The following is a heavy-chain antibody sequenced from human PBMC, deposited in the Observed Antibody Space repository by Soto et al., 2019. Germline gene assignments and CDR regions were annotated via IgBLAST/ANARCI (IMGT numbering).Heavy chain of an antibody. V-gene: IGHV5-51*01. J-gene: IGHJ6*02. CDR2: IYPGDSDV. CDR3: ARLDYYGVDL. Sequence: GESLKISCQGSGYTFTTYWVGWVRQRPGKGLDWMGNIYPGDSDVKYSPSFQGQVTISADKSISTAYLQWNSLKASDTAIYYCARLDYYGVDLWGQGTTVTVAS. CDR1: GYTFTTYW.